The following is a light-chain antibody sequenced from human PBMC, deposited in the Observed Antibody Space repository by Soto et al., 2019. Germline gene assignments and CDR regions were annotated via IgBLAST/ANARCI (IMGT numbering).Light chain of an antibody. J-gene: IGLJ3*02. CDR3: AAWDDRLNGWV. CDR2: SNN. CDR1: SSNIGSNT. Sequence: QSVLTQPPSASGTPGQRVTISCSGSSSNIGSNTVNWYQQLPGTAPQLLIYSNNQRPSGVPDRFSGSKSGTSASLAISGLQSEDEADYYCAAWDDRLNGWVFGGGTKLTVL. V-gene: IGLV1-44*01.